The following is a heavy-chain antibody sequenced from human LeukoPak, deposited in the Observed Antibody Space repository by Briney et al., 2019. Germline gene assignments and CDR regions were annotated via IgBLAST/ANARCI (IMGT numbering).Heavy chain of an antibody. D-gene: IGHD2-2*01. CDR3: ARGTVVVVPAAMFSSYYYYYMDV. J-gene: IGHJ6*03. CDR1: GYTFTGYY. CDR2: IIPIFGTA. Sequence: SVKVSCKASGYTFTGYYMHWVRQAPGQGLEVMGGIIPIFGTANYAQKFQGRVTITADESTSTAYMELSSLRSEDTAVYYCARGTVVVVPAAMFSSYYYYYMDVWGKGTTVTISS. V-gene: IGHV1-69*13.